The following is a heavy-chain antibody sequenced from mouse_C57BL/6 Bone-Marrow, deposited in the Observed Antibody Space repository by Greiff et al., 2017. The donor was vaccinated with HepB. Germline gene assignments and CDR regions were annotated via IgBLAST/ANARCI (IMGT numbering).Heavy chain of an antibody. J-gene: IGHJ4*01. CDR1: GYAFSSSW. V-gene: IGHV1-82*01. D-gene: IGHD1-1*01. CDR3: ARFPYYYGSSYEAMDY. Sequence: QVQLQQSGPELVKPGASVKISCKASGYAFSSSWMNWVKQRPGKGLEWIGRIYPGDGDTNYNGKFKGKATLTADKSSSTAYMQLSSLTSEDSAVYFCARFPYYYGSSYEAMDYWGQGTSVTVSS. CDR2: IYPGDGDT.